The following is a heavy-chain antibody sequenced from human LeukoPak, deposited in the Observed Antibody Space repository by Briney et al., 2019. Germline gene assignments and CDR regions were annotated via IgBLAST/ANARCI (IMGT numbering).Heavy chain of an antibody. V-gene: IGHV3-21*04. Sequence: GWSVRLSCAASGFTFSTYYMNWVRQAPGKGLEWVSSISGSSSYIYYADSVKGRFTISRDNSKNTLYLQMDSLRAEDTAVYYCAKLVATISDWGQGTLVIVSS. D-gene: IGHD5-12*01. CDR1: GFTFSTYY. CDR3: AKLVATISD. J-gene: IGHJ4*02. CDR2: ISGSSSYI.